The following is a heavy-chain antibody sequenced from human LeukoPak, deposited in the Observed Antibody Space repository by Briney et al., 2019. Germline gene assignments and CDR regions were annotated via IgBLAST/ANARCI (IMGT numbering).Heavy chain of an antibody. Sequence: PSETLSLTCAVYGGSFSGYFWTWIRQPPGKGLEWIGETNHRGSTNYNPSLRSRVSISVDSSNNHFSMKLSSVTAADAGVYYCARRPPSMLTSGGVVGHFDAWGPGTLVTVSS. CDR1: GGSFSGYF. CDR3: ARRPPSMLTSGGVVGHFDA. CDR2: TNHRGST. J-gene: IGHJ4*02. V-gene: IGHV4-34*01. D-gene: IGHD3-16*02.